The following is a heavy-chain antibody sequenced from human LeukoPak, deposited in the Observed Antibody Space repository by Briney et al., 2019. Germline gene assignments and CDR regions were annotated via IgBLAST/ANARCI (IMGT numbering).Heavy chain of an antibody. D-gene: IGHD1-26*01. J-gene: IGHJ4*02. V-gene: IGHV3-23*01. Sequence: GGSLRLSCAASGFTFSSYAMSWVRQAPGKGLEWVSAISGSGGSTYYADSVKGRFTISRDNSKNTLYMQMNSLRAEDTAVYYCARDGVAELMSALDYWGQGILVTVSS. CDR3: ARDGVAELMSALDY. CDR1: GFTFSSYA. CDR2: ISGSGGST.